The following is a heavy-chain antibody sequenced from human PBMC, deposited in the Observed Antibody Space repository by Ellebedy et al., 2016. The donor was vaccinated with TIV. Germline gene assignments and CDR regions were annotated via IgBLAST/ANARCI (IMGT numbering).Heavy chain of an antibody. J-gene: IGHJ5*02. V-gene: IGHV5-51*01. CDR1: GYSFTNYW. D-gene: IGHD3-3*01. CDR2: IYPNDSDT. CDR3: ARRESNYDFWSGYSYWFDP. Sequence: GESLKISCKGSGYSFTNYWIGWVRQMPGKGLEWMGIIYPNDSDTRYSPSFQGQVTISADKSISTAYLQWSSLKASDTAMYFCARRESNYDFWSGYSYWFDPWGQGTLVTVSS.